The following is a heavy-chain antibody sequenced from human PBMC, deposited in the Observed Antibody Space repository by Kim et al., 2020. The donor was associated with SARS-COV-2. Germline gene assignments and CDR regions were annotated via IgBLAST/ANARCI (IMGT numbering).Heavy chain of an antibody. Sequence: GGSLRLSCAASGFTFSSYWMHWVRQAPGKGLVWVSRINSDGSSTNYADSVKGRFTISRDNAKNTVYLQMNSLRAEDTAVYYCARDWTTTMVRGAQSPSHGMDVWGQGTTVTVSS. V-gene: IGHV3-74*01. CDR3: ARDWTTTMVRGAQSPSHGMDV. CDR1: GFTFSSYW. D-gene: IGHD3-10*01. J-gene: IGHJ6*02. CDR2: INSDGSST.